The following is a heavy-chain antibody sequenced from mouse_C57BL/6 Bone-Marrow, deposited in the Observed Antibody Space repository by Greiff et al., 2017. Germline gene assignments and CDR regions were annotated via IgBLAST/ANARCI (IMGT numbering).Heavy chain of an antibody. CDR1: GYTFTSYW. Sequence: QVQLLQSGADLAKPGASVKLSCKASGYTFTSYWMHWVQQTPGQGLEWIGYINPSSGYTNYNQTFKDKVTLTADKTSSTAYMQMSSLTYEDAAVYYCGRGGSKGAMDYWGQGTSVTVSS. D-gene: IGHD1-3*01. CDR2: INPSSGYT. J-gene: IGHJ4*01. CDR3: GRGGSKGAMDY. V-gene: IGHV1-7*01.